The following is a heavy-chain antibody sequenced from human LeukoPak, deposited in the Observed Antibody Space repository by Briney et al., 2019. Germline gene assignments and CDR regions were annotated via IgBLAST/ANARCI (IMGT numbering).Heavy chain of an antibody. V-gene: IGHV3-53*01. J-gene: IGHJ5*02. D-gene: IGHD6-6*01. Sequence: GGSLRLFCAASGLIVSSHYMSWVRQAPGKGLEWVSVIYNDGSAFYADSVKGRFTISRDNSKNTLYLQMNSLRAEDTAVYYCAKDLRFSSSPDPWGQGTLVTVSS. CDR1: GLIVSSHY. CDR2: IYNDGSA. CDR3: AKDLRFSSSPDP.